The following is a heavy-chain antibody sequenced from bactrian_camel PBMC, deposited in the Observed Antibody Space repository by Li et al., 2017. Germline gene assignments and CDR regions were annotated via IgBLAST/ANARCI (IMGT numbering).Heavy chain of an antibody. CDR3: AADLGPPLRVFDQRDY. J-gene: IGHJ4*01. Sequence: VQLVESGGGLVQPGGSRRLSCAPSGFNSHKWHMSWVRQGPGKGLEWVAGIGSSGGPLEYADSVKGRFTISLDTDKSTLYLQMDRLKTEDTAVYYCAADLGPPLRVFDQRDYWGQGTQVTVS. D-gene: IGHD5*01. CDR2: IGSSGGPL. CDR1: GFNSHKWH. V-gene: IGHV3S40*01.